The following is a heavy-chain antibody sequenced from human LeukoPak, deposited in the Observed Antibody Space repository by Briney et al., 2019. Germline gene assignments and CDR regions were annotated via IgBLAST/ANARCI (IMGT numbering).Heavy chain of an antibody. CDR1: GYSFTSYW. Sequence: GESLKISCKGSGYSFTSYWIAWVRQMPGKGLECMGIIYPGDSDTRYSPSFQGQVTISADKSFSTAYLQWSSLKASDTAMYYCARHETGPYFDYWGQGTLVTVSS. V-gene: IGHV5-51*01. J-gene: IGHJ4*02. CDR3: ARHETGPYFDY. CDR2: IYPGDSDT. D-gene: IGHD3-9*01.